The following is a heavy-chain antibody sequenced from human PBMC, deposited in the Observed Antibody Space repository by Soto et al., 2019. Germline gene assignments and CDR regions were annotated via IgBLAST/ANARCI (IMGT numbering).Heavy chain of an antibody. CDR1: GFSFGSYA. J-gene: IGHJ4*02. D-gene: IGHD3-3*01. CDR2: ISGSDGKT. V-gene: IGHV3-23*01. CDR3: ARWSYLDY. Sequence: LRLSCAASGFSFGSYALSWVRQAPGKGLEWVSTISGSDGKTFNADSVKGRFSISRDTSQNTLYLQMNSLRADDTAIYYCARWSYLDYWGQGTRVTVSS.